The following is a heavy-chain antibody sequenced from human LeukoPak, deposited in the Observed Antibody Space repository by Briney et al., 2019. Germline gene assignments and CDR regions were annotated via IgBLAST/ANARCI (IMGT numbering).Heavy chain of an antibody. CDR3: ARTYSRAAAFDY. CDR2: IYTSGST. J-gene: IGHJ4*02. Sequence: SQTLSLTCTVSGGSISSGSYYWSWIRQPAGKGLEWIGRIYTSGSTNYNPSLKSRVTISVDTSKNQFSLKLSSVTAADTAVYCCARTYSRAAAFDYWGQGTLVTVSS. CDR1: GGSISSGSYY. D-gene: IGHD6-13*01. V-gene: IGHV4-61*02.